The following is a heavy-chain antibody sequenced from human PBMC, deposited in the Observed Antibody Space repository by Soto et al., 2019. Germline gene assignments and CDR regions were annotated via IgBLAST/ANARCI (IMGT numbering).Heavy chain of an antibody. CDR3: ARGLSGDTDIVTEFDY. Sequence: ASETLSLTCAVSGGSISSSNWWSWVRQPPGKGLEWIGEIYHSGSTNYNPSLKSRVTISVDKSKNQFSLKLSSVTAADTAVYYCARGLSGDTDIVTEFDYWGQGTLVTVSS. CDR1: GGSISSSNW. V-gene: IGHV4-4*02. J-gene: IGHJ4*02. D-gene: IGHD5-12*01. CDR2: IYHSGST.